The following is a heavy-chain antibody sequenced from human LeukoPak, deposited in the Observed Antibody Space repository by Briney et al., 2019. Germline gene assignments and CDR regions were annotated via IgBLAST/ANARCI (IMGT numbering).Heavy chain of an antibody. CDR3: AKSFGPVIAAAGTGAD. CDR2: ISGSGSST. V-gene: IGHV3-23*01. CDR1: GFTFRSYA. J-gene: IGHJ4*02. D-gene: IGHD6-13*01. Sequence: GRSLRLSCAASGFTFRSYAMNWVRQAPGKGLEWVSIISGSGSSTDYVDSVKGRFTISRDNSKNTLYLQMNSLRAEDTAVYYCAKSFGPVIAAAGTGADWGQGTLVTVSS.